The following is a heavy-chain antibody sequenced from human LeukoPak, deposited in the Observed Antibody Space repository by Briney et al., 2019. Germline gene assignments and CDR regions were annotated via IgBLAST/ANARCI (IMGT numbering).Heavy chain of an antibody. CDR1: GGSISSYY. CDR2: IYYSGST. J-gene: IGHJ4*02. V-gene: IGHV4-59*08. Sequence: KSSETLSLTCTVSGGSISSYYWSWIRQPPGKGLEWIGYIYYSGSTNYNPSLKSRVTISVDTSKNQFSLKLSSVTAADTAVYYCARHGSSSWYELKFDYWGQGTLVTVSS. CDR3: ARHGSSSWYELKFDY. D-gene: IGHD6-13*01.